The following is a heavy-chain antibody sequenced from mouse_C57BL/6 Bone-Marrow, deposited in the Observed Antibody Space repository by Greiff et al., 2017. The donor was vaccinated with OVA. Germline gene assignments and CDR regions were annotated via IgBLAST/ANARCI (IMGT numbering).Heavy chain of an antibody. CDR1: GYAFSSSW. Sequence: VQLQQSGPELVKPGASVKISCKASGYAFSSSWLNWVKQRPGKGLEWIGRIYPGDGDTNYNGKFKGKATLTADKSSSTAYMQLSSLTSEDSAVYFCAGGVFDYWGQGTTLTVAS. CDR2: IYPGDGDT. V-gene: IGHV1-82*01. CDR3: AGGVFDY. J-gene: IGHJ2*01.